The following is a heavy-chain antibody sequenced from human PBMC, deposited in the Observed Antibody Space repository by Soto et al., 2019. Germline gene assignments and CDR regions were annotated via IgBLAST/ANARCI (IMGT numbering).Heavy chain of an antibody. Sequence: QVQLQESGPGLVKPSETLSLTCTVSGGSISSYYWSWIRQPPGKGLEWIGYIYYSGSTKYNPSLKSRVTISVDTSKNQFSLKLSSVTAADTAVYYCARTGYYGSGAIFDPWGQGTLVTVSS. CDR3: ARTGYYGSGAIFDP. CDR1: GGSISSYY. V-gene: IGHV4-59*01. J-gene: IGHJ5*02. CDR2: IYYSGST. D-gene: IGHD3-10*01.